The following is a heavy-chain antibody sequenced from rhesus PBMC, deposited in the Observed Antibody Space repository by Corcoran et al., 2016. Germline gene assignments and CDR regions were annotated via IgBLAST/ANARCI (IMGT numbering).Heavy chain of an antibody. J-gene: IGHJ4*01. CDR3: AGIYYDSGYYFDY. CDR2: ISNGGGST. Sequence: EVQLVESGGGLVQPGGSLRLACAASGFTFSSYGRSWVSPAPGKGLEWVSYISNGGGSTYYADSVKGRFTISRDNSKNTLSLQMNSLRAEDTAVYYCAGIYYDSGYYFDYWGQGVLVTVSS. CDR1: GFTFSSYG. V-gene: IGHV3S5*01. D-gene: IGHD3-28*01.